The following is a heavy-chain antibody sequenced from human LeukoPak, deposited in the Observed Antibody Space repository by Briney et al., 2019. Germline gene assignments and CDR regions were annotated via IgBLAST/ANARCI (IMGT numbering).Heavy chain of an antibody. Sequence: GGSLRLSCAASGFTFSSYSMNWVRQAPGKGLEWVSYISSSSSTIYYADSVKGRLTISRDNAKNSLYLQMNSLRDEDTAVYYCARAISNYDILTGSSQDFDYWGQGTLVTVSS. V-gene: IGHV3-48*02. CDR3: ARAISNYDILTGSSQDFDY. CDR2: ISSSSSTI. J-gene: IGHJ4*02. CDR1: GFTFSSYS. D-gene: IGHD3-9*01.